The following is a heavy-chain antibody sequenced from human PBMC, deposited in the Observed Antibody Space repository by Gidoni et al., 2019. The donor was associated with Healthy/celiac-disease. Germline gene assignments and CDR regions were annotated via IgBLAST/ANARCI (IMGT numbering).Heavy chain of an antibody. CDR2: IIPIFGTA. CDR3: ARGGPEGFGELDPNYYYYMDV. D-gene: IGHD3-10*01. Sequence: QVQLVQSGAEVKKPGSSVKVSCKASGGTFSSYAISWGRQAPGQGLEWMGGIIPIFGTANYAQKFQGRVTITADESTSTAYMELSSLRSEDTAVYYCARGGPEGFGELDPNYYYYMDVWGKGTTVTVSS. CDR1: GGTFSSYA. J-gene: IGHJ6*03. V-gene: IGHV1-69*01.